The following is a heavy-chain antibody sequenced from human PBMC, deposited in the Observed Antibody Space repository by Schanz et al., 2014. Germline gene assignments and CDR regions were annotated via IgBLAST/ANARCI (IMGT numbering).Heavy chain of an antibody. CDR3: AKKVPAYNPFDS. Sequence: VQLVESGGGVVQPGGSLRLSCAASGFTFSSYAMHWVRQAPGKGLEWVSAISGRDGSTYYADSVRGRFTISRDNSKNTLYRQMDSLRAEDTGVYFCAKKVPAYNPFDSWGQGTLVTVSS. CDR2: ISGRDGST. J-gene: IGHJ4*02. CDR1: GFTFSSYA. V-gene: IGHV3-23*04. D-gene: IGHD1-1*01.